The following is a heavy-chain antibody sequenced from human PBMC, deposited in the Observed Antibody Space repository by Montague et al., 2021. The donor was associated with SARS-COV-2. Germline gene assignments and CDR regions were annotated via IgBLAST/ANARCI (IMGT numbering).Heavy chain of an antibody. Sequence: SVKVSCKVSGYTLTELSMHWVRQAPGKGLEWMGGFDPEDGETIYAQKFQGRVTMTEDTSTDTAYMELSSLRSEGTAVYYCATTTAMVLGDWFDPWGQGTLVTVSS. CDR1: GYTLTELS. CDR3: ATTTAMVLGDWFDP. V-gene: IGHV1-24*01. CDR2: FDPEDGET. D-gene: IGHD5-18*01. J-gene: IGHJ5*02.